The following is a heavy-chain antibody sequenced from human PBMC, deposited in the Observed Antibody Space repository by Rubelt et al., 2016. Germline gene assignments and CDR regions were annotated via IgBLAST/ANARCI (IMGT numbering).Heavy chain of an antibody. D-gene: IGHD5-24*01. Sequence: QLQLQESGPGLVKPSETLSLTCTVSGGSISSSSYYWGWIRQPPGKGLEWIGSIYYGGNTYYNPALKCRVTIYVDTSKNQLSLKLSSVTAADTAVYYCARRQRDGYNSEPFDYWGQGTLVTVSS. CDR3: ARRQRDGYNSEPFDY. J-gene: IGHJ4*02. V-gene: IGHV4-39*01. CDR1: GGSISSSSYY. CDR2: IYYGGNT.